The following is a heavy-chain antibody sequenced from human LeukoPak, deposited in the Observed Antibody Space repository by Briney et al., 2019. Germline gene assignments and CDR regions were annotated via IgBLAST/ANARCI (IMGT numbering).Heavy chain of an antibody. J-gene: IGHJ3*02. V-gene: IGHV3-23*01. D-gene: IGHD3-3*01. CDR3: TVWYYDFWSGYTSAFDI. CDR1: GFTFSSYA. Sequence: GGSLRLSCAVSGFTFSSYAMSWVRQAPWKGLEWVSVISGSGGSTYYADSVKGRFTISRDNSKNTLYLQMNSLRAEDTAVYYCTVWYYDFWSGYTSAFDIWGQGTSVTVSS. CDR2: ISGSGGST.